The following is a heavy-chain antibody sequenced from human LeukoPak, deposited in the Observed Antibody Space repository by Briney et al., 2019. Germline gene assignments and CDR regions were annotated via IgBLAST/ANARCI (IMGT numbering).Heavy chain of an antibody. CDR2: IYYSGST. J-gene: IGHJ4*02. V-gene: IGHV4-39*07. Sequence: PSETLSLTCTVSGGSISSSSYYWGWIRQPPGKGLEWIGSIYYSGSTYYNPSLKSRVTISVDTSKNQFSLKLSSVTAADTAVYYCARGDVPEDLDYWGQGTLVTVSS. CDR3: ARGDVPEDLDY. D-gene: IGHD6-6*01. CDR1: GGSISSSSYY.